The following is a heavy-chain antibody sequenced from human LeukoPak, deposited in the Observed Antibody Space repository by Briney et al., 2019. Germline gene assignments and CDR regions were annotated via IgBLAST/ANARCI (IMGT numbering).Heavy chain of an antibody. CDR2: IYNGGST. Sequence: GGSLRLSCAASGFTVSSNYMSWVRQAPGKGLEWVSDIYNGGSTYYADSLKGRFTISRDISKNTLYLHMNSLRAEDTAVYYCARDLGSSSWPLGFDYWGQGTLVTVSS. CDR1: GFTVSSNY. J-gene: IGHJ4*02. CDR3: ARDLGSSSWPLGFDY. D-gene: IGHD6-13*01. V-gene: IGHV3-53*01.